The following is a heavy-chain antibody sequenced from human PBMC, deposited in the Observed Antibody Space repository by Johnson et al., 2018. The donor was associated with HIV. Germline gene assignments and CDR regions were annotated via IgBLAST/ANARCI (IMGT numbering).Heavy chain of an antibody. D-gene: IGHD6-6*01. CDR2: INSDGSST. CDR3: ASGVTARAPLLI. J-gene: IGHJ3*02. V-gene: IGHV3-74*02. CDR1: GFTFSSYG. Sequence: VQLVESGGGVVQPGGSLRLSCAASGFTFSSYGMHWVRQAPGKGLVWVSRINSDGSSTSYADSVKGRFTISRDNAKNTLYLQMNSLRAEDTAVYYCASGVTARAPLLIWGQGTMVTVSS.